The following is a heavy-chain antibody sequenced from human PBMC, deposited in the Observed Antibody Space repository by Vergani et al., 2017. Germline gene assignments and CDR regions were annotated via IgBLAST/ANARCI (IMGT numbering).Heavy chain of an antibody. Sequence: QVQLVQSGAEVKKPGSSVKVSCKASGGTFSSYAISWVRQAPGQGLEWMGGIIPIFGTANYAQKFQGRVTITADESTSTAYMELSSLISEDTAVYYCAVEGYYDFWSGYSSWGQGTLVTVSS. D-gene: IGHD3-3*01. CDR3: AVEGYYDFWSGYSS. CDR2: IIPIFGTA. J-gene: IGHJ5*02. CDR1: GGTFSSYA. V-gene: IGHV1-69*13.